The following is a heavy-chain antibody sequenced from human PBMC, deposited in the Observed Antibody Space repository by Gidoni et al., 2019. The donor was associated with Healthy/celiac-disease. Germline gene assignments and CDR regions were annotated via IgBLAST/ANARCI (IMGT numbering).Heavy chain of an antibody. V-gene: IGHV1-69*02. CDR1: GGTFSRYT. J-gene: IGHJ6*02. Sequence: QVQLVQSGAEVKKPGSSVKVSCKASGGTFSRYTISWVRQAPGQGLEWMGRIIPILGIANYAQKFQGRVTITADKSTSTAYMELSSLRSEDTAVYYCARGLEPDYYYYGMDVWGQGTTVTVSS. CDR2: IIPILGIA. CDR3: ARGLEPDYYYYGMDV. D-gene: IGHD1-1*01.